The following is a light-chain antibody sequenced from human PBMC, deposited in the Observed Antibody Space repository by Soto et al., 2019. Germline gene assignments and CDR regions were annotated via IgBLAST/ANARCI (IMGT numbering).Light chain of an antibody. Sequence: EIVLTQSPGTLSLSPGERVTLSCRASQSVSSSYLAWYQQKPGQAPRLLIYGASTRATGIPDRFSGSGSGTDFTLTISRLEPEDFAVYYCQQYVSSPTFGQGTRLEIK. CDR1: QSVSSSY. J-gene: IGKJ5*01. CDR2: GAS. CDR3: QQYVSSPT. V-gene: IGKV3-20*01.